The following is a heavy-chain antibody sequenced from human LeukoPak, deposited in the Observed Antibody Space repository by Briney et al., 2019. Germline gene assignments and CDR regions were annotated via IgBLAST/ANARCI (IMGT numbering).Heavy chain of an antibody. CDR2: IIPILGIA. J-gene: IGHJ1*01. CDR3: ASPIFSSSWYSPAEYFQH. CDR1: GGTFSSYA. Sequence: VASVKVSCKASGGTFSSYAISWVRQAPGQGLEWMGRIIPILGIANYAQKFQGRVTITADKSTSTAYMELSSLRSEDTAVYYCASPIFSSSWYSPAEYFQHWGQGTLVTVSS. D-gene: IGHD6-13*01. V-gene: IGHV1-69*04.